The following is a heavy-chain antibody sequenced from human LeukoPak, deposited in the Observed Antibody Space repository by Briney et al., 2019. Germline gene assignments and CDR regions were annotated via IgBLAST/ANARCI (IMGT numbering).Heavy chain of an antibody. CDR3: ARDGGYSGYDFDH. J-gene: IGHJ4*02. CDR2: ISGGGRTI. Sequence: GGSLRLSCAASGFTFSSYEMNWVRQAPGQGLEWVSYISGGGRTIYYADSVKGRFTISRDNAKKLLYLQMNSLRAEDTAVYYCARDGGYSGYDFDHWGQGSLVTVSS. V-gene: IGHV3-48*03. CDR1: GFTFSSYE. D-gene: IGHD5-12*01.